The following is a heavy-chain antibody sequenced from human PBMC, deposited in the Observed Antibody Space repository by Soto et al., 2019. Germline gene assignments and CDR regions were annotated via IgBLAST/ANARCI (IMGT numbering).Heavy chain of an antibody. CDR1: GFNFRQFT. CDR2: ISSSSSYI. CDR3: VRDLQDWYYDV. J-gene: IGHJ2*01. V-gene: IGHV3-21*01. Sequence: GGSLRLSCAASGFNFRQFTMNWVRQAPGKGLEWISSISSSSSYIYYAESVKGRFTISRDNAKNSLHLQMDSLRAEDTAFYYCVRDLQDWYYDVWGRGILVTVSS.